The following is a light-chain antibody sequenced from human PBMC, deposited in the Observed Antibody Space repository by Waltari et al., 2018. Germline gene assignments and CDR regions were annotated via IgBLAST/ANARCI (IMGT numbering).Light chain of an antibody. CDR1: HSVGSY. Sequence: ERVMTQSPATLSVSPGEGATLSCRASHSVGSYLAWSQQKHGQAPRLLIFGASTSATGVPARFSGSGSETDFTLTISSLQSEDFAVYYGQQYDNWPRTFGQGTKVEI. J-gene: IGKJ1*01. CDR3: QQYDNWPRT. V-gene: IGKV3-15*01. CDR2: GAS.